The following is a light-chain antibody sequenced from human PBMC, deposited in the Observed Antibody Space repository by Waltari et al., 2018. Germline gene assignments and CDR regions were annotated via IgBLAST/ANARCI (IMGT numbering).Light chain of an antibody. J-gene: IGLJ3*02. CDR2: DVS. Sequence: QSALTQPASVPGPPGQSIPISCTGTSSHVGGSTYVSWYQQHPGKAPKLMIYDVSKRPSGVSNRFSGSKSGNTASLTISGLQAEDEADYYCSSYTSSSTWVFGGGTKLTVL. CDR3: SSYTSSSTWV. CDR1: SSHVGGSTY. V-gene: IGLV2-14*01.